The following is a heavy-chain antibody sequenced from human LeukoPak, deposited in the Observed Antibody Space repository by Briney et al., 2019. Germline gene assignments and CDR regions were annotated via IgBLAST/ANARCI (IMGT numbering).Heavy chain of an antibody. CDR2: INPNSGGT. CDR1: GYTFTGYY. CDR3: ARARGITNWFDP. Sequence: ASVKVSCKASGYTFTGYYMHWVRQAPGQGLEWMGWINPNSGGTNYAQKFQGRVTMTRDTSISTAYMELRSLRSDDTAVYYCARARGITNWFDPWGQGTLVTVSS. J-gene: IGHJ5*02. V-gene: IGHV1-2*02. D-gene: IGHD5-24*01.